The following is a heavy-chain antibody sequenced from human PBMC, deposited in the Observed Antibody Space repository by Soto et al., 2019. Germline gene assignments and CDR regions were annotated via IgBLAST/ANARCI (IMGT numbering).Heavy chain of an antibody. CDR1: GGTFSSYA. CDR3: ARHGCCSTPNLFYGTDV. CDR2: VIPIFGTA. V-gene: IGHV1-69*12. J-gene: IGHJ6*02. D-gene: IGHD2-15*01. Sequence: QVQLVQSGAEVKKPGSSVKVSCKASGGTFSSYAISWVRQAPGQGLEWMGGVIPIFGTANYAQKFQGRVTFTAEESTGTAEMEVSSLRSEDTAVYYCARHGCCSTPNLFYGTDVWGQGTTVTVAS.